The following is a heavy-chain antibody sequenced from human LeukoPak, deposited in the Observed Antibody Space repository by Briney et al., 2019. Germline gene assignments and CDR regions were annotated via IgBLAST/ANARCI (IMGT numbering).Heavy chain of an antibody. J-gene: IGHJ3*02. CDR1: GFTFSIYA. CDR2: MSGSGGRT. D-gene: IGHD2-2*01. Sequence: GGSLRLSCAASGFTFSIYAMTWVRQAPGKGLEWVSTMSGSGGRTYYADSVKGRFTISRGNSKNTLYLQMNSLRADDTAVYYCAGQYQLLSNAFDIWGQGTMVTVSS. V-gene: IGHV3-23*01. CDR3: AGQYQLLSNAFDI.